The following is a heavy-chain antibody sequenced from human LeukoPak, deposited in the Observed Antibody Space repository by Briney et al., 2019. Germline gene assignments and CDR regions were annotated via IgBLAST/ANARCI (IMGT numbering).Heavy chain of an antibody. CDR2: IKQDGSEK. CDR3: ASSIGIAAAAYLYY. Sequence: GGSLRLSCAASGFTFSSYWMSWVRQAPGKGLEWVANIKQDGSEKYYVDSVKGRFTISRDNAKNSLYLQMNSLRAEDTAVYYCASSIGIAAAAYLYYWGQGTLVTVSS. CDR1: GFTFSSYW. D-gene: IGHD6-13*01. V-gene: IGHV3-7*01. J-gene: IGHJ4*02.